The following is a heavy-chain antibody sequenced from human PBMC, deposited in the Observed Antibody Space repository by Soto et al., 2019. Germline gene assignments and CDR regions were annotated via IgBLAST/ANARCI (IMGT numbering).Heavy chain of an antibody. CDR3: AREGARGYSSSSGWFDP. J-gene: IGHJ5*02. D-gene: IGHD6-6*01. CDR2: IYYSGST. V-gene: IGHV4-59*01. CDR1: GGSISSYY. Sequence: QVQLQESGPGLVKPSETLSLTCTVSGGSISSYYWSWIRQPPGKGLEWIGYIYYSGSTNYNPSLKSRVTISVDTSKNQFSLKLSSVTAADTAVYYCAREGARGYSSSSGWFDPWGQGTLVTVSS.